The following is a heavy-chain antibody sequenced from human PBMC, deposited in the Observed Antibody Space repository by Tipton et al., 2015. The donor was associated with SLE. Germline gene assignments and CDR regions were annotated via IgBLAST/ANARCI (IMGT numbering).Heavy chain of an antibody. CDR2: MWYDGSNQ. Sequence: SLRLSCAVSGFTFRNYGMHWVRQAPGKGLEWVAVMWYDGSNQNYADSVKGRFTISRDNAKNSLYLQMNSLRVEDTAVYFCAGDDYASGITWGQGTLVTVSS. J-gene: IGHJ5*02. CDR3: AGDDYASGIT. V-gene: IGHV3-33*01. D-gene: IGHD3-10*01. CDR1: GFTFRNYG.